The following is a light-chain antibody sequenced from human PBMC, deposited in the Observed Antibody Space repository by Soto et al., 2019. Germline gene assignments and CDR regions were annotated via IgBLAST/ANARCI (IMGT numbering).Light chain of an antibody. CDR1: SSDVGAYNY. CDR3: SSYAGTTQRV. CDR2: EVS. Sequence: QSVLTQPPSASGSPGQSVTISCTGTSSDVGAYNYVSWYQQHPGKAPKLMIYEVSKRPSGVPDRFSGSKSGNTASLTVSGLQAEDEAAYYCSSYAGTTQRVFGNGTKVT. J-gene: IGLJ1*01. V-gene: IGLV2-8*01.